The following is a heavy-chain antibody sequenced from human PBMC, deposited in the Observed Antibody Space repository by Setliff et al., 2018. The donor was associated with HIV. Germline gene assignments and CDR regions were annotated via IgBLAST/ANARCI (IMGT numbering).Heavy chain of an antibody. CDR2: ISTSDGSG. CDR3: ALMETSKNS. Sequence: ASVKVSCKASGDTLTGYYMHWVRQAPGQGLEYMGWISTSDGSGKYEEKFQGRVIMTRDTSISTAYMELTGLTSDDTAIYYCALMETSKNSWGQGTPVTVSS. D-gene: IGHD2-8*01. CDR1: GDTLTGYY. V-gene: IGHV1-2*02. J-gene: IGHJ4*02.